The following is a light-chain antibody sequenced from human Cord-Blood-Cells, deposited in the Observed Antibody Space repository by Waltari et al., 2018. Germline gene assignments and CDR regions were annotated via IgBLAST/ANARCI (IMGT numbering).Light chain of an antibody. Sequence: QSALTHPASVSGSPGPSITISCTGTSSDAGGYNYVPWYQQHPGKAPKHMIYEDSTRRAVVCNRFCGARPGNPASLAVSGRQAEDEADYYCSSYTSSSTYVFGARAKVTVL. V-gene: IGLV2-14*01. CDR1: SSDAGGYNY. CDR3: SSYTSSSTYV. J-gene: IGLJ1*01. CDR2: EDS.